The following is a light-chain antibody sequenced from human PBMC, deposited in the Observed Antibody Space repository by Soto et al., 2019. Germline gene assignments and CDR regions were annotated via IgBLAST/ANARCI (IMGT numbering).Light chain of an antibody. V-gene: IGLV1-44*01. CDR2: SND. CDR3: AIWDLTLSAWV. J-gene: IGLJ3*02. Sequence: QSVLTQPPSASGTPGQRVTISCSGTTSNIGSNTVSWYHHLPGTAPKLLIYSNDQRPSGVPDRFSGSKSGISASLAISGLQSEDEADYYCAIWDLTLSAWVFGGGTQLTVL. CDR1: TSNIGSNT.